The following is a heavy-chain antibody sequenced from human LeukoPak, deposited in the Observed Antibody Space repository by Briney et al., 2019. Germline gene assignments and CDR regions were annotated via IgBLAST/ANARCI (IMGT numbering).Heavy chain of an antibody. Sequence: GGSPRLSCAVSGLTFRSYGMHWVRQAPGKGLEWVAVIWYDGSNKYYVDSVKGRFTISRDNSKKTLYLQMSNQRAEDTAVYYCASDLGTRYFDYWGQGILVTVSS. D-gene: IGHD3-16*01. J-gene: IGHJ4*02. CDR1: GLTFRSYG. CDR3: ASDLGTRYFDY. CDR2: IWYDGSNK. V-gene: IGHV3-33*01.